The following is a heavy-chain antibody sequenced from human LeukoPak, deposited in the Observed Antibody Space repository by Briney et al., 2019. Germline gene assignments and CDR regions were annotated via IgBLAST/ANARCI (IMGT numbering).Heavy chain of an antibody. V-gene: IGHV4-39*01. CDR3: ARRDDSSGYHKIFDY. CDR2: IYYGENT. Sequence: PSETLSLTCTVSGGSISSGPYYWGWIRQPPGKGLEWIGNIYYGENTYYNPSLKSRVTISIDTSKNQFYLKLSSLTAADTAVYLCARRDDSSGYHKIFDYWGPGTLVTVSS. CDR1: GGSISSGPYY. J-gene: IGHJ4*02. D-gene: IGHD3-22*01.